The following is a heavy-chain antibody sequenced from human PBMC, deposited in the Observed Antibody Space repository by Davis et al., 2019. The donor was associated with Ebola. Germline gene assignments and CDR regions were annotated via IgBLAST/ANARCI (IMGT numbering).Heavy chain of an antibody. Sequence: AASVKVSCKASGYTFTSYYMHWVRQAPGQGPEWMGMINPSGGSTSYAQKFQGRVTMTRDTSTSTVYMELSSLRSEDTAVYYCARDQGADGYYYGMDVWGQGTTVTVSS. CDR2: INPSGGST. V-gene: IGHV1-46*03. CDR3: ARDQGADGYYYGMDV. J-gene: IGHJ6*02. CDR1: GYTFTSYY.